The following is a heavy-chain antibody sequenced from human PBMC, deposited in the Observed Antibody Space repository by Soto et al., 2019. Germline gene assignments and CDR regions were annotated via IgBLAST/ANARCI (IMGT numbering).Heavy chain of an antibody. Sequence: QVQLVQSGAEVKNPGASVKVSCKASGYSFTTYYINWMRQAPGQRLEWMGIINPSGGSTTYAQKFQGRVTMTRDTSTSTFYKELSSLRSEDTAIYYCAGDQRGAYDFWGQGSLVTVSS. CDR3: AGDQRGAYDF. CDR1: GYSFTTYY. V-gene: IGHV1-46*01. CDR2: INPSGGST. J-gene: IGHJ4*02. D-gene: IGHD3-3*01.